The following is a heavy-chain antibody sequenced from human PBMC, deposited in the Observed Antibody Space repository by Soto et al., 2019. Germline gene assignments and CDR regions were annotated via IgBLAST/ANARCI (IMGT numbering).Heavy chain of an antibody. CDR3: ATDSSGYYFVDY. CDR1: GFTFSNYW. D-gene: IGHD3-22*01. V-gene: IGHV3-74*03. Sequence: GGSLRLSCAASGFTFSNYWMHWVRQAPGKGLVWVSRINGDGSSTTYADSVKGRFTISRDNAKNTLYLQMNSLRAEDTAVYYCATDSSGYYFVDYWGQGTLVTVSS. J-gene: IGHJ4*02. CDR2: INGDGSST.